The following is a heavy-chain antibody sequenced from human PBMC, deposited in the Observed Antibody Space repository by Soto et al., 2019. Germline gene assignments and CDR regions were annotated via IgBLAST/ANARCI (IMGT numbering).Heavy chain of an antibody. CDR1: GGSVSSGNYY. J-gene: IGHJ4*02. D-gene: IGHD3-10*02. CDR3: ARGCSGR. V-gene: IGHV4-61*03. Sequence: QVQLQESGPGLVKPSESLSLTCTVSGGSVSSGNYYWSWIRQPPGKGLEWIGYIYSRGRTTYNPSRKSRVTISLDTFKNHFSLKLRSVTAADTAVYYCARGCSGRWGQGTLVTVSS. CDR2: IYSRGRT.